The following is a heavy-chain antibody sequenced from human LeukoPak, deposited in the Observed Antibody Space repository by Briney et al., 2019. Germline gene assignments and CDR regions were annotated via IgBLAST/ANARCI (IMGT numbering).Heavy chain of an antibody. CDR3: ARFVSSGWYNYYYYYMDV. CDR1: GFTFSSYW. V-gene: IGHV3-7*01. J-gene: IGHJ6*03. Sequence: GGSLRLSCAASGFTFSSYWMSWVRQAPGKGLEWVANIKQDGSEKYYVDSVKGRFTISRDNAKNSLYLQMNSLRAEDTAVYYCARFVSSGWYNYYYYYMDVWGKGTAVTVSS. CDR2: IKQDGSEK. D-gene: IGHD6-19*01.